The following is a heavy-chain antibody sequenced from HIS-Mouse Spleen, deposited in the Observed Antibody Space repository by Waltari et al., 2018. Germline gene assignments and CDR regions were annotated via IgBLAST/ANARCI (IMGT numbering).Heavy chain of an antibody. Sequence: QVQLQESGPGLVKPSQTLSLTCTVSGGSISSGGYYWSWIRQHPGKGLEWIGYFYYSGSTDDNPSLKSQVTISVDTSKNQFSLKLSSVTAADTAVYYCARSPYYDFWSGYSDNWFDPWGQGTLVTVSS. V-gene: IGHV4-31*01. CDR2: FYYSGST. CDR1: GGSISSGGYY. D-gene: IGHD3-3*01. J-gene: IGHJ5*02. CDR3: ARSPYYDFWSGYSDNWFDP.